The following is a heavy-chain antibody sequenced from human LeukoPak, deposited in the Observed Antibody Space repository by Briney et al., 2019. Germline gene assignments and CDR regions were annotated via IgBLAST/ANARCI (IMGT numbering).Heavy chain of an antibody. CDR2: MSPNSGNT. D-gene: IGHD1-7*01. V-gene: IGHV1-8*01. Sequence: GASVKVSCKASGYTFTSYDINWVRQATGQGLEWMGWMSPNSGNTGYAQKFQGRVTMTRNTSISTAYMELSSLGSEDAAVYYCARAPSITGTTPPGYWGQGTLVTVSS. J-gene: IGHJ4*02. CDR3: ARAPSITGTTPPGY. CDR1: GYTFTSYD.